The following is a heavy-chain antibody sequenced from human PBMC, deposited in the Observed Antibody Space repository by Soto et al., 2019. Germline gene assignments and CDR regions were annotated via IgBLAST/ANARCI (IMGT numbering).Heavy chain of an antibody. CDR2: VSTNNADT. J-gene: IGHJ4*02. CDR3: ARELNTDPSAYYSFAY. V-gene: IGHV1-18*01. Sequence: QVLLVQSGPEVKMPGASVKVSCKTSGYTFTAYGLAWPRQAPGQRPEWMGWVSTNNADTNYAPRLQGRVTMTTDKSTTTTYMELRSLRYDDTAVYYCARELNTDPSAYYSFAYWGQGTLVTVSS. CDR1: GYTFTAYG. D-gene: IGHD3-22*01.